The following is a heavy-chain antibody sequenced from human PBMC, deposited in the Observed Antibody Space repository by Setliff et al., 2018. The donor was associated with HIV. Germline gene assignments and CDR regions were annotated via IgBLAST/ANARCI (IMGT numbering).Heavy chain of an antibody. V-gene: IGHV5-51*01. CDR3: ARDSEPGTRVAGTAGLDY. CDR1: GYKFTSYW. D-gene: IGHD6-19*01. CDR2: INPSTSEV. J-gene: IGHJ4*02. Sequence: GESLKISCKDSGYKFTSYWVGWVRQMPGRGLEWMGFINPSTSEVRYRPSLQGQVTMSVDKSISTAFLQWSSLRPEDTALYYCARDSEPGTRVAGTAGLDYWGQGSLVTVSS.